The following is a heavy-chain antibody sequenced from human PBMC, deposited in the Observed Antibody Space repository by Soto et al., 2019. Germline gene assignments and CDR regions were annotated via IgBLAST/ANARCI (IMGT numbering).Heavy chain of an antibody. CDR2: IYYSGSS. CDR3: VSPIIAEEQRLVLFADY. J-gene: IGHJ4*02. V-gene: IGHV4-39*01. D-gene: IGHD6-13*01. CDR1: GGSISSGSYY. Sequence: PAQLSLTCTVSGGSISSGSYYWGWIRQPPVKGLECIGSIYYSGSSYYNPSLKSRVTISVDTSKNQFSLKLSSVTAADTAVYYCVSPIIAEEQRLVLFADYWGQGTLVTVS.